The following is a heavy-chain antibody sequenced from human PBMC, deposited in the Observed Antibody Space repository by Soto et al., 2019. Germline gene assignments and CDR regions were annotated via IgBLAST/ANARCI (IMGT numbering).Heavy chain of an antibody. CDR2: IRDSDSGGST. Sequence: EVQLLESGGGLVQPGGSLRLSCAASGFTFSNSAMTWVRQAPAKGLEWVSTIRDSDSGGSTFYADSVKGGFTISRDKSKNTLYLQMSSLRAEDTAMYYCAKVRVGIDVDFDYWGQGALVTVSS. J-gene: IGHJ4*02. CDR1: GFTFSNSA. D-gene: IGHD2-21*01. V-gene: IGHV3-23*01. CDR3: AKVRVGIDVDFDY.